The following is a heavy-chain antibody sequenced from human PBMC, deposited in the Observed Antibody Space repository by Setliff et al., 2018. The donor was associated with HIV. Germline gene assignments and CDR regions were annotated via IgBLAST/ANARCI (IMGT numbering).Heavy chain of an antibody. CDR3: AKDRSEWLAPDGFDI. V-gene: IGHV3-33*06. CDR2: IWYDGSNK. CDR1: GFTFSSYG. Sequence: GGSLRLSCAASGFTFSSYGIHWVRQAPGKGLEWVALIWYDGSNKYYADSVKGRFTISRDNSKNTLYLQMSSLRAEDTAVYYCAKDRSEWLAPDGFDIWGLGTMVTVSS. D-gene: IGHD6-19*01. J-gene: IGHJ3*02.